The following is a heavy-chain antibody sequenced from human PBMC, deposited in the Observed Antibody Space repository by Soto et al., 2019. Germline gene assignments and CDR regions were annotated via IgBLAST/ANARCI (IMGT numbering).Heavy chain of an antibody. J-gene: IGHJ4*02. V-gene: IGHV1-46*01. CDR3: ARGFSYYDFWSGQDIDY. CDR2: INPSGGST. D-gene: IGHD3-3*01. Sequence: ASVKVSCKASGYTFTSYYMHWVRQAPGQGLEWMGIINPSGGSTSYAQKFQGRVTMTRGTSTSTVYMELSSLRSEDTAVYYCARGFSYYDFWSGQDIDYWGQGTLVTVSS. CDR1: GYTFTSYY.